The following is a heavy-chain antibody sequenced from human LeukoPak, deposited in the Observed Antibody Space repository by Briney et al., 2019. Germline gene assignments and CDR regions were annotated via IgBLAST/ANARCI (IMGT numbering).Heavy chain of an antibody. CDR3: AKGGYGNFDY. V-gene: IGHV3-23*01. CDR2: MSGSGGST. Sequence: PGGSLSLSCAVSGFSFSSYTLCWVCQAPGPGLERVSAMSGSGGSTYYADSVKGRFTISRDNSKNTLYLQMNSLRAEDTAVYYCAKGGYGNFDYWGQGTLVTVSS. J-gene: IGHJ4*02. CDR1: GFSFSSYT. D-gene: IGHD1-1*01.